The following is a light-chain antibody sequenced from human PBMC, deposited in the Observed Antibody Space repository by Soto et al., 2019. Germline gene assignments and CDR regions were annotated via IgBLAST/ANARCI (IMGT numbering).Light chain of an antibody. V-gene: IGKV3-20*01. CDR3: QQYGSSPGT. Sequence: EIVITQAPGTFSLSPGERATLSCRASQSVPDTYLAWYQQKPGQAPSLLIYDISRRAPGIPDRFSGSGSGTDFALTISRVEPEDVAMYFCQQYGSSPGTFGQGTKVDIK. CDR2: DIS. CDR1: QSVPDTY. J-gene: IGKJ1*01.